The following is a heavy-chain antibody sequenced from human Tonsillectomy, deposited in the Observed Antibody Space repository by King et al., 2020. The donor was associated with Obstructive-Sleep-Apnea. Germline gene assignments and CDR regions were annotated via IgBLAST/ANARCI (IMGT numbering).Heavy chain of an antibody. CDR2: INPSVST. CDR1: GGSFSGYY. D-gene: IGHD5-12*01. Sequence: VQLQQVGAGLLKPSETLSLTCAVYGGSFSGYYWSWIRQPPRKGLEWSGVINPSVSTNYNPYRRSRDTISGDTSKNQFSLKLSSVTAADTAVYYCARGRSRNWVATIRTYYFDYWGQGTLVTVSS. J-gene: IGHJ4*02. CDR3: ARGRSRNWVATIRTYYFDY. V-gene: IGHV4-34*01.